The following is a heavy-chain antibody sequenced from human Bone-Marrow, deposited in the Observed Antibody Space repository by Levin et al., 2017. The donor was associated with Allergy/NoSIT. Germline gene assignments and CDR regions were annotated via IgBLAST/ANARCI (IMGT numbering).Heavy chain of an antibody. CDR2: IYSAGST. J-gene: IGHJ4*02. CDR1: GFTVSNNY. Sequence: QSGGSLRLSCAVSGFTVSNNYMSWVRQAPGKGLEWVSVIYSAGSTYYADSVRGRFTISRDNSKNTLFLQMNSLRADATAVYYCARGGPYGYWGQGTLVTVSS. CDR3: ARGGPYGY. D-gene: IGHD3-16*01. V-gene: IGHV3-53*01.